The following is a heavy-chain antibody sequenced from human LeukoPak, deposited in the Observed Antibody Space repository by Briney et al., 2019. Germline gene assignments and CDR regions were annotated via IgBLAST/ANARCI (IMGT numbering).Heavy chain of an antibody. Sequence: GGPLRLSCVASGFTFSSYWMSWVRQPPGKGLEWVANIKQDESEKYYVDSVKGRFTISRDNAKNSLYLQMNSLRAEDTALYYCARGYAQWAYWGQGTLVTVSS. CDR3: ARGYAQWAY. V-gene: IGHV3-7*01. CDR1: GFTFSSYW. D-gene: IGHD2-8*01. CDR2: IKQDESEK. J-gene: IGHJ4*02.